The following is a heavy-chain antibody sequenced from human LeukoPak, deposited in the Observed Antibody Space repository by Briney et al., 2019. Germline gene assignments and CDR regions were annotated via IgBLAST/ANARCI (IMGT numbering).Heavy chain of an antibody. V-gene: IGHV3-48*02. CDR1: GFRFSDYS. D-gene: IGHD3-9*01. Sequence: TGGSLRLSCEASGFRFSDYSMNWVRQTPGKGLQWISYISSSDSTTYYTDSVRGRFTISRDNAKSSLYLLMNSLRDEDTGIYYYARNTIFHPWGQGTLVTVSS. CDR2: ISSSDSTT. J-gene: IGHJ5*02. CDR3: ARNTIFHP.